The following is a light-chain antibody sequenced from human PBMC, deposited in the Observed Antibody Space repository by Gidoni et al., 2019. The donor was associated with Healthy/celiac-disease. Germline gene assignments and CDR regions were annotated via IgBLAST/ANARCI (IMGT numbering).Light chain of an antibody. Sequence: IKMTQSPSSLSASVGDRVTITCRASQGISNYLAWYQQKPGKVPKLLIYAESTLQAGVPSRFSGSGSGIDFTLTISSLQPEDVATYYCQKYNSAPPVTFGPGTKVDIK. CDR3: QKYNSAPPVT. CDR2: AES. V-gene: IGKV1-27*01. J-gene: IGKJ3*01. CDR1: QGISNY.